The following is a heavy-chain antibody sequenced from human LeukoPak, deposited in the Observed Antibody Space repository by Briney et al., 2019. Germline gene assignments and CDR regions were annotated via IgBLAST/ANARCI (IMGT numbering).Heavy chain of an antibody. CDR1: GFTFSSYG. V-gene: IGHV3-33*01. CDR2: IWYDGSNK. CDR3: ARDNMVRGVIIAGTDY. D-gene: IGHD3-10*01. J-gene: IGHJ4*02. Sequence: GGSLRLSCAASGFTFSSYGMHWVRQAPGKGLEWVAVIWYDGSNKYYADSVKGRFIISRDNSKNTLYLQMNSLRAEDTAVYYCARDNMVRGVIIAGTDYWGQGTLVTVSS.